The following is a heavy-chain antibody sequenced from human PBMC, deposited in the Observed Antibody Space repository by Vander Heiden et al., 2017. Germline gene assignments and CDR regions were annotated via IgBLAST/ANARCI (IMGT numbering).Heavy chain of an antibody. CDR3: ARWGGSGGMDV. D-gene: IGHD3-10*01. Sequence: QVQLQQWGAGLLKPSETLSLTCAVHGGSFSGNYCSWIRQPPGKGLEWLGEINHSGSTKKNPSLKSRVTISVDTSNNQFSLRMSSVTAADTAVYYYARWGGSGGMDVWGQGTTVTVYS. CDR1: GGSFSGNY. V-gene: IGHV4-34*01. CDR2: INHSGST. J-gene: IGHJ6*02.